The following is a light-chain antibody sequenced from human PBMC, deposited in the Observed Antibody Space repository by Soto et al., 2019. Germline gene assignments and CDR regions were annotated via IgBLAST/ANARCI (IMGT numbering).Light chain of an antibody. CDR3: QHLHNYPPT. CDR2: AAS. V-gene: IGKV1-39*01. CDR1: QSISSY. J-gene: IGKJ4*01. Sequence: IQVTQSPPSLSASVGDRVTITCRASQSISSYLNWYQQKPGKAPKLLIYAASSLQSGVPSRFSGSGSGTEFTLTISSLQAEDFATYYCQHLHNYPPTFGGGTKVDIK.